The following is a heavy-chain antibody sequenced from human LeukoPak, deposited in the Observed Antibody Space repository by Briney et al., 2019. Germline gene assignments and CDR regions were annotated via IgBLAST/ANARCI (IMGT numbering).Heavy chain of an antibody. D-gene: IGHD2-8*01. CDR1: GFTFSDYG. Sequence: GRALRLSCVVSGFTFSDYGMHWVRQAPGKGREWVSVIWYDGRGEYYGDSAKGRFIISRDNSKSTLYLQMNSLRAEGKAMYYCARGRSDCTFELFDKPAIDYWGQGNQVPVSS. J-gene: IGHJ4*02. V-gene: IGHV3-33*01. CDR2: IWYDGRGE. CDR3: ARGRSDCTFELFDKPAIDY.